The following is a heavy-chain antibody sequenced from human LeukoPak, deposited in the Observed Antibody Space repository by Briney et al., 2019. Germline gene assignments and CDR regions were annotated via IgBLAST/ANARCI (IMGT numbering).Heavy chain of an antibody. Sequence: GGSLRLSCAASGFTFDDYAMHWVRQAPGKGLEWVSGISWNSGSIGYADSVKGRFTISRDNAKNSLYLQMNSLRAEDTALYYCAKDRFIVVAGGNFDYWGQGTLVTVSS. V-gene: IGHV3-9*01. CDR3: AKDRFIVVAGGNFDY. D-gene: IGHD6-19*01. J-gene: IGHJ4*02. CDR2: ISWNSGSI. CDR1: GFTFDDYA.